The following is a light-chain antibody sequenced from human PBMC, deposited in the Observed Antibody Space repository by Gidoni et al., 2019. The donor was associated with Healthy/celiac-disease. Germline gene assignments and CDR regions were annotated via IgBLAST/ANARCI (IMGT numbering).Light chain of an antibody. CDR1: QSVSSY. Sequence: EIVLTQSPATLSLSPGERATLSCMASQSVSSYLAWYQQKPGQAPRLLIYDASNRATGIPARFSGSGSGTDFTLTISSREPEDFAVYYCQQRSNWPPRFTFGPGTKVDIK. V-gene: IGKV3-11*01. CDR2: DAS. CDR3: QQRSNWPPRFT. J-gene: IGKJ3*01.